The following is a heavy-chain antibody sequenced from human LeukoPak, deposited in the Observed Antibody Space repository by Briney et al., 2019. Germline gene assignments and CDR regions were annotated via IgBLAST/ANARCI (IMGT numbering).Heavy chain of an antibody. CDR1: GFTFSSYW. V-gene: IGHV3-7*01. CDR3: ARGYRSGWYAGYNWFDP. D-gene: IGHD6-19*01. Sequence: GSLRLSFAASGFTFSSYWMSWVRQAPGKGLEWVANIKQDGSEKYYVDSVKGRFTISRDNAKNSLYLQMNSLGAEDTAVYYCARGYRSGWYAGYNWFDPWGQGTLVTVSS. J-gene: IGHJ5*02. CDR2: IKQDGSEK.